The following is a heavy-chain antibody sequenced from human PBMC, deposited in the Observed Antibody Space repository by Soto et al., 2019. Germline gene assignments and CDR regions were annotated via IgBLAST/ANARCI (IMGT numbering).Heavy chain of an antibody. CDR3: ARDPPAAAPRSLAY. J-gene: IGHJ4*02. D-gene: IGHD6-13*01. V-gene: IGHV3-7*03. Sequence: GGSLRLSCAASGFTFSNYWMTWVRQAPGKGLEWVANIRQDGWEKNYVDSVKGRFTNSRDNAKSSLYMQMASLRAEDTDVYYCARDPPAAAPRSLAYWGQGTLVTVSS. CDR1: GFTFSNYW. CDR2: IRQDGWEK.